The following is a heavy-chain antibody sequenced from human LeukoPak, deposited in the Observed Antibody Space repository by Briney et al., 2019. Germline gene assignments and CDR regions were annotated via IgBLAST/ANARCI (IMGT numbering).Heavy chain of an antibody. J-gene: IGHJ4*02. CDR1: GGSISSGSYY. V-gene: IGHV4-61*02. D-gene: IGHD6-19*01. CDR3: ARGAVAGKYFFDS. Sequence: PSQTLSLTCTVSGGSISSGSYYWSWIRQPAGKGLEWIGRIYTSGSTNYNPSLKSRVTISVDTSKNQFSLKLSSVTAADTAVYYCARGAVAGKYFFDSWGQGTLVTVSS. CDR2: IYTSGST.